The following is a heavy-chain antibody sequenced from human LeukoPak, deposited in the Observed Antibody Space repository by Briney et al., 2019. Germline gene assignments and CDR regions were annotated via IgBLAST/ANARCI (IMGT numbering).Heavy chain of an antibody. J-gene: IGHJ4*02. CDR1: GFTFSSYA. V-gene: IGHV3-23*01. CDR2: ISGRGGST. Sequence: GGSLRLFCGASGFTFSSYAMSWVRQDPGKGLEWHSAISGRGGSTYYADPLKGRFTRSRYNSKCTPYVQRNSLRAEVRTVHYCAKGGTLVGWGQGTLVTVSS. D-gene: IGHD1-7*01. CDR3: AKGGTLVG.